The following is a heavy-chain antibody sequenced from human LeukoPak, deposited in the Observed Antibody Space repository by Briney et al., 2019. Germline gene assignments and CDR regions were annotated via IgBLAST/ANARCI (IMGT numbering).Heavy chain of an antibody. J-gene: IGHJ4*02. CDR1: GGSISSSSYY. Sequence: SETLSLTCTVSGGSISSSSYYWGWIRQPPGKGLEWIGSIYYSGSTYYNPSLKSRVTISVDTSKNQFSLKLSSVTAADTAVYYCARGRIAVAGTRARIDYWGQGTLVTVSS. D-gene: IGHD6-19*01. V-gene: IGHV4-39*07. CDR3: ARGRIAVAGTRARIDY. CDR2: IYYSGST.